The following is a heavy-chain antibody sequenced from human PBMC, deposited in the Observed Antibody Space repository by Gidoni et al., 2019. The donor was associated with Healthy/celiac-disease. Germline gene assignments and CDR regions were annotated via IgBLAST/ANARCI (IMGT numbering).Heavy chain of an antibody. D-gene: IGHD3-22*01. Sequence: EVQLVESGGGLVQPGRFLRLSCAASGFPFDDYAMHWVRQAPGKGLEWVSGISWNSGSIGYADSVKGRFTISRDNAKNSLYLQMNSLRAEDTALYYCAKGSYYDSSGYYYAPFDYWGQGTLVTVSA. J-gene: IGHJ4*02. CDR1: GFPFDDYA. CDR2: ISWNSGSI. CDR3: AKGSYYDSSGYYYAPFDY. V-gene: IGHV3-9*01.